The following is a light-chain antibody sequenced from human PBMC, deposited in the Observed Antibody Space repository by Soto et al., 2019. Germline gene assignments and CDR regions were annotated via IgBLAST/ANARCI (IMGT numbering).Light chain of an antibody. CDR3: QRYGSSWT. CDR2: RSS. V-gene: IGKV3-20*01. CDR1: QSTSPNY. Sequence: EIVLTQSPGTLSLSPGERATLSCRASQSTSPNYVAWYQQKRGQAPRLLMYRSSYRATGIPDRFSGSGSGTDFTLSISRLEPEDFAVYFCQRYGSSWTFGQGTKVEIK. J-gene: IGKJ1*01.